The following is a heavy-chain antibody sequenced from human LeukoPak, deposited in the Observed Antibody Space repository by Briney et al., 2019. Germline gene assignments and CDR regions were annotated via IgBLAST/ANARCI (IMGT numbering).Heavy chain of an antibody. CDR1: GFSFSTYT. D-gene: IGHD2-2*01. J-gene: IGHJ4*02. V-gene: IGHV3-23*01. CDR3: ARGGNQLLGLDY. Sequence: GGSLRLSCAASGFSFSTYTMSWVRQAPGKGLEWVSGISASGGSTYYADSVKGRFTISRDNSKNTLYLQMNSLRAEDTAVYYCARGGNQLLGLDYWGQGTLVTVSS. CDR2: ISASGGST.